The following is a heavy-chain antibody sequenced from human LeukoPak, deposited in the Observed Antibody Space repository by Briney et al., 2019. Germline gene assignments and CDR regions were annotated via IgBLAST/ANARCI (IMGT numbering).Heavy chain of an antibody. Sequence: GGSLRLSCAASGFTFSSYGMNWVRQAPGKGLEWVSSISGTSSYIYYADSVKGRFTISRDNAKNSLYLQMNSLRAEDTALYHCARDIGAAGTPWFDPWGQGTLVTVSS. D-gene: IGHD6-13*01. J-gene: IGHJ5*02. CDR3: ARDIGAAGTPWFDP. CDR1: GFTFSSYG. CDR2: ISGTSSYI. V-gene: IGHV3-21*04.